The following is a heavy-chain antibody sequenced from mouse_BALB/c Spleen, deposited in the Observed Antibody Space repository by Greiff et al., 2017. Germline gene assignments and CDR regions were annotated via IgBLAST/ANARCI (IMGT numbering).Heavy chain of an antibody. CDR1: GFSLTGYG. D-gene: IGHD1-1*01. Sequence: VQLQESGPGLVAPSQSLSITCTVSGFSLTGYGVNWVRQPPGKGLEWLGMIWGDGSTDYNSALKSRLSISKDNSKSQVFLKMNSLQTDDTARYYCARVYYGSSYGDWYFDVWGAGTTVTVSS. CDR2: IWGDGST. V-gene: IGHV2-6-7*01. J-gene: IGHJ1*01. CDR3: ARVYYGSSYGDWYFDV.